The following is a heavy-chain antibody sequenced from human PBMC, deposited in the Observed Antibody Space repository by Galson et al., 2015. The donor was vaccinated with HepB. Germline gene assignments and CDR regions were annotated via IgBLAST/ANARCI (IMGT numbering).Heavy chain of an antibody. Sequence: SVKVSCKASGGTFTSHSISWVRQAPGQGLEWMGRILPILGGATYAQNFLGRVTITADRSSNTVYMELSSLRSQDTAVYYCARVVYSNHPSPNVDHGMDVWGQGTTVTVSS. D-gene: IGHD4-11*01. CDR1: GGTFTSHS. V-gene: IGHV1-69*04. CDR2: ILPILGGA. J-gene: IGHJ6*02. CDR3: ARVVYSNHPSPNVDHGMDV.